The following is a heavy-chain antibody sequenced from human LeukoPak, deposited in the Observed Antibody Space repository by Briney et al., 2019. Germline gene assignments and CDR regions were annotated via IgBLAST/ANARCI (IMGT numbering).Heavy chain of an antibody. CDR2: INPSGGST. CDR3: ARGATVVTQPVTD. J-gene: IGHJ4*02. D-gene: IGHD4-23*01. CDR1: GYTFTSYY. V-gene: IGHV1-46*01. Sequence: GSVKVSCKASGYTFTSYYMHWVRQAPGQGLEWMGIINPSGGSTSYAQKFQGRVTMTRDKSTNTVYLEVSSLRAEDTAVYYCARGATVVTQPVTDWGQGTLVTVSS.